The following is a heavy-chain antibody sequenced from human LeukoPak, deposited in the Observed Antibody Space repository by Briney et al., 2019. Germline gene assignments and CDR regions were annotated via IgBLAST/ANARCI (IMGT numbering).Heavy chain of an antibody. D-gene: IGHD3-3*01. Sequence: SETLSLTCTVSGGSISSHYWSWIRQPPGKGLEWIGYIYYSGSTNYNPSLKSRVTISVDTSKNQFSLKLSSVTAADTAVYYCARGRPEWLLVFYYYYYMDVWGKGTTVTVSS. CDR3: ARGRPEWLLVFYYYYYMDV. CDR1: GGSISSHY. J-gene: IGHJ6*03. V-gene: IGHV4-59*11. CDR2: IYYSGST.